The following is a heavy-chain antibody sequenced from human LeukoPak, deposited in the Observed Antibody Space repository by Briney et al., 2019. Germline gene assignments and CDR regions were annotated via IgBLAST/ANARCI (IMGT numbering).Heavy chain of an antibody. Sequence: QPGGSLRLSCAASGFTFSSYAMSWVRQAPGKGLEWVSAISGSGGSTYYADSVKGRFTISRDNSKNTLYLQMNSLRAEDTAVYYCAYVLSVAGVGLIDYWGQGTLVTVSS. V-gene: IGHV3-23*01. CDR3: AYVLSVAGVGLIDY. CDR2: ISGSGGST. CDR1: GFTFSSYA. D-gene: IGHD6-19*01. J-gene: IGHJ4*02.